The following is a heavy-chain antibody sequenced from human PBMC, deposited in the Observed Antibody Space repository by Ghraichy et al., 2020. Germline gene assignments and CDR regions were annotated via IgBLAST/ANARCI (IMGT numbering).Heavy chain of an antibody. D-gene: IGHD4-17*01. V-gene: IGHV4-61*01. CDR1: GGSVSSGSYY. Sequence: SETLSLICTVSGGSVSSGSYYWSWIRQPPGKGLEWIGYIYYSGSTNYNPSLKSRVTISVDTSKNQFSLKLSSVTAADTAVYYCARDLGYGDPFDYWGQGTLVTVSS. CDR2: IYYSGST. CDR3: ARDLGYGDPFDY. J-gene: IGHJ4*02.